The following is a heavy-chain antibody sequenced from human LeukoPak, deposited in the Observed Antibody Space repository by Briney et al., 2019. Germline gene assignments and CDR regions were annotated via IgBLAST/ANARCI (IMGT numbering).Heavy chain of an antibody. CDR3: ARSSLNKEQWLVQVDWFDP. D-gene: IGHD6-19*01. Sequence: PSETLSLTCTVSGGSINSYSWSWIRQPPGKGLEWIGYIYYSGSTNYNPSLKSRVTISVDTSKNQFSLKLSSVTAADTAVYYCARSSLNKEQWLVQVDWFDPWGQGTLVTVSS. CDR1: GGSINSYS. V-gene: IGHV4-59*08. J-gene: IGHJ5*02. CDR2: IYYSGST.